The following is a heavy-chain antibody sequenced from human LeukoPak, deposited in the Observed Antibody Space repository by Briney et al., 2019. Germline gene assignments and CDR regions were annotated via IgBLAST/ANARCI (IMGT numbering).Heavy chain of an antibody. J-gene: IGHJ1*01. CDR1: GFTFSSHA. V-gene: IGHV3-21*01. CDR2: ISSSSSYI. Sequence: GGSLRLACAASGFTFSSHAMSWVRQAPGKGLEWVSSISSSSSYIYYADSVKGRFTISRDNAKNSLYLQMNSLRAEDTAVYYCARDSGYYDILTGYRTEYFQHWGQGTLVTVSS. CDR3: ARDSGYYDILTGYRTEYFQH. D-gene: IGHD3-9*01.